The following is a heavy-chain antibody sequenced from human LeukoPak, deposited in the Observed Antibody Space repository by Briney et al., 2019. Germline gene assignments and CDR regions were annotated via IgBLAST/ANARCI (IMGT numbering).Heavy chain of an antibody. Sequence: GGSLRLSCEASGFTFSIYYMSWVRQAPGKGLEWVANIDQYASEKNYVDSLKGRSTISRDNAKNSLFLQMNSLRDEDTAVYYCARDSGACRGCAFDLWGQGTVVTVSS. J-gene: IGHJ3*01. D-gene: IGHD1-26*01. V-gene: IGHV3-7*01. CDR2: IDQYASEK. CDR1: GFTFSIYY. CDR3: ARDSGACRGCAFDL.